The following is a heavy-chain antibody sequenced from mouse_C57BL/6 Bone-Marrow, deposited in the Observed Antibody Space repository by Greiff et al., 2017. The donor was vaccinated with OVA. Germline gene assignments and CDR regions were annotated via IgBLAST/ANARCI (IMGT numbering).Heavy chain of an antibody. D-gene: IGHD4-1*01. CDR3: ARSLLGPFDY. CDR2: IRNKANGYTT. V-gene: IGHV7-3*01. J-gene: IGHJ2*01. Sequence: EVKLVESGGGLVQPGGSLSLSCAASGFTFTDYYMSWVRQPPGKALEWLGFIRNKANGYTTEYSASVKGRFTISRDNSQSILYLQMNALRAEDSATYYCARSLLGPFDYWGQGTTLTVSS. CDR1: GFTFTDYY.